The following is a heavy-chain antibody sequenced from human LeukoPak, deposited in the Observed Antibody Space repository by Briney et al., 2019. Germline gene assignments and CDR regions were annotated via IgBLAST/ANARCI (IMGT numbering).Heavy chain of an antibody. J-gene: IGHJ4*02. V-gene: IGHV1-24*01. D-gene: IGHD3/OR15-3a*01. CDR2: FDPEDGET. CDR1: GYTLTELS. CDR3: ARVTQGSPGTDFDY. Sequence: ASVKVSCKVSGYTLTELSMHWVRQAPGKGLEWMGGFDPEDGETIYAQKFQGRVTMTEDTSTDTAYMELRSLRSEDTAIYYCARVTQGSPGTDFDYWGQGTLVTVSS.